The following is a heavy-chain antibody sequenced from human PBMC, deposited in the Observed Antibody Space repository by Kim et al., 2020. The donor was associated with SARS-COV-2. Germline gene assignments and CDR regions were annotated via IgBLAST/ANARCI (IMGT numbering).Heavy chain of an antibody. J-gene: IGHJ3*02. V-gene: IGHV1-18*01. CDR3: ARVWRRRCMPPCAHAFDI. CDR2: ISAYNGNT. D-gene: IGHD2-8*01. CDR1: GYTFTSYG. Sequence: ASVKVSCKASGYTFTSYGISWVRQAPGQGLEWMGWISAYNGNTNYAQKLQGRVTMTTDTSTSTAYMELRSLRSDDTAVYYCARVWRRRCMPPCAHAFDIWGQGTMVTVSS.